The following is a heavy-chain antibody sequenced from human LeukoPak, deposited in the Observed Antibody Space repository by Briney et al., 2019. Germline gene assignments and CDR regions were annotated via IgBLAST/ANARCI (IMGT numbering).Heavy chain of an antibody. Sequence: GGSLRLSCAASGFTFSNYWMSWVRQAPGKRLEWVANIKQDGSEKYYVDSVKGRFTIPRDNAQNSLYLHMNSLRAEDTAVYYCARDKIVGATKNDYWGQGILVTVSS. CDR2: IKQDGSEK. V-gene: IGHV3-7*03. CDR3: ARDKIVGATKNDY. CDR1: GFTFSNYW. D-gene: IGHD1-26*01. J-gene: IGHJ4*02.